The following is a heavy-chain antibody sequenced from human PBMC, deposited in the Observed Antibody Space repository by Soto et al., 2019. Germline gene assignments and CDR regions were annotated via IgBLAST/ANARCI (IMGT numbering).Heavy chain of an antibody. V-gene: IGHV3-48*01. J-gene: IGHJ4*02. CDR1: GFTITGYT. CDR3: TRDAATVKFDY. D-gene: IGHD5-18*01. Sequence: EVQLVASGGGLVQPGGSLRLSCAASGFTITGYTMHWVRQAPGKGLEWVSYISSSSTTIYYADSVKGRLTISRDNAQNTLFLQMHSLRAEDTAVYYCTRDAATVKFDYWGLGTLVTVSS. CDR2: ISSSSTTI.